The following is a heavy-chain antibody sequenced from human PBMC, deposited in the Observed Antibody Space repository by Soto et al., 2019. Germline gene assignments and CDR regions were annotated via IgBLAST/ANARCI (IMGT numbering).Heavy chain of an antibody. D-gene: IGHD3-3*01. CDR1: GYTFTSYD. V-gene: IGHV1-8*01. J-gene: IGHJ4*02. Sequence: QVQLVQSGAEVKKPGASVKVSCKASGYTFTSYDINWVRQATGQGLEWMGWMNPNSGNTGYAQKFQGRVTMTRNTSISTAYMELSSLRSEDTAVYYCARVPTIFGVVRYYFDYWGQGTLVTVSS. CDR2: MNPNSGNT. CDR3: ARVPTIFGVVRYYFDY.